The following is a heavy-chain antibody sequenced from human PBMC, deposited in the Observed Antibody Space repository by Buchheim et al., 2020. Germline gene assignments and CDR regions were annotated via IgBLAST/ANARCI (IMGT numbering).Heavy chain of an antibody. CDR2: ISFDGSNK. J-gene: IGHJ6*02. CDR3: ARGPVLRFLEWSPNYYYGMDV. Sequence: QVQLVESGGGVVQPGRSLRLSCAASGFTFSSYAMHWVRQAPGKGLEWVAVISFDGSNKSYADSVKGRFTISRDNSKNTLYLQMNSLRAEDTAVYYCARGPVLRFLEWSPNYYYGMDVWGQGTT. D-gene: IGHD3-3*01. V-gene: IGHV3-30-3*01. CDR1: GFTFSSYA.